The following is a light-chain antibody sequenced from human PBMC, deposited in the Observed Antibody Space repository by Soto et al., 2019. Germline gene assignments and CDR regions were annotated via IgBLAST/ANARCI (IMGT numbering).Light chain of an antibody. Sequence: QSVLTQPLSASGSLGQSVTISCTGTSSDIGRYEFVSWYQHHPGKAPKLIISEVTERPSGVPDRFSGSKSGNTASLTVSGLQADDEADYFCCSYAGTKYYVFGTGTKVTVL. J-gene: IGLJ1*01. CDR2: EVT. CDR1: SSDIGRYEF. CDR3: CSYAGTKYYV. V-gene: IGLV2-8*01.